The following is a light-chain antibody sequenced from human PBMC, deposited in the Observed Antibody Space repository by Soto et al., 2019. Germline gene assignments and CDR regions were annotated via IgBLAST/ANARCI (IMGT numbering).Light chain of an antibody. J-gene: IGKJ3*01. V-gene: IGKV1-39*01. CDR3: QQTYTIPFT. CDR2: AAS. Sequence: DIQMTQSPSSLSASVGDRVTITCRASQSISSHLNWYQQKPGKAPNLLIYAASSLQSGVPSRFSGRGFGTDFTLTISSLQPEDFATYYCQQTYTIPFTFGPGTKVHIK. CDR1: QSISSH.